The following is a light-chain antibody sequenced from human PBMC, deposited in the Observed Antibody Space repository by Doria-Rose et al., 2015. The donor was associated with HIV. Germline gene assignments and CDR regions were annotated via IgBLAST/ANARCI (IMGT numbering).Light chain of an antibody. CDR3: QQANSFPRT. Sequence: DIRLHRSPSSVSASVGDRVSITCRASQGISSWLAWYQQKPGKAPELLIYSASSLQSEVPSRFSGSGSGTDFTLTINNLQPEDFAIYYCQQANSFPRTFGGGTKLEIK. J-gene: IGKJ4*01. CDR1: QGISSW. V-gene: IGKV1D-12*01. CDR2: SAS.